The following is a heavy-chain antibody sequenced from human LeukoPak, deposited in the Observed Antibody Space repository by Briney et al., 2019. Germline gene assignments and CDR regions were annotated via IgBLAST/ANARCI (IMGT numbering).Heavy chain of an antibody. CDR3: ARHSLCGGDCYYFDY. CDR1: GYSFTSYW. J-gene: IGHJ4*02. CDR2: FYPGDSDT. V-gene: IGHV5-51*01. D-gene: IGHD2-21*02. Sequence: GESLKISCKGSGYSFTSYWIGWVGQMPGKGLDWMGIFYPGDSDTRYSPSFQGQVTISADKSISTAYLQWSSLKASDTAMYYCARHSLCGGDCYYFDYWGQGTLVTVSS.